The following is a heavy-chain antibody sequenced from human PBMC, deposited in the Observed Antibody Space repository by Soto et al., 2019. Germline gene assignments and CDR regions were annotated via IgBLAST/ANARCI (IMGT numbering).Heavy chain of an antibody. CDR1: GFTFSSYG. CDR2: ISYDGSNK. Sequence: GGSLRLSCAASGFTFSSYGMHWVRQAPGKGLEWVAVISYDGSNKYYADSVKGRFTISRDNSKNTLYLQMNSLRAEDTAVYYCAKDCGSTSCYALDYWGQGTLVTVSS. V-gene: IGHV3-30*18. CDR3: AKDCGSTSCYALDY. D-gene: IGHD2-2*01. J-gene: IGHJ4*02.